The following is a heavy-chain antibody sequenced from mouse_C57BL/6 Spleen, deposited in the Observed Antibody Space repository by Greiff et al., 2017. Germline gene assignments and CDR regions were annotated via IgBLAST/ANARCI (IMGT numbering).Heavy chain of an antibody. V-gene: IGHV5-6*01. J-gene: IGHJ2*01. CDR2: ISSGGSYT. D-gene: IGHD1-1*01. Sequence: DVHLVESGGDLVKPGGSLKLSCAASGFTFSSYGMSWVRQTPDKRLEWVATISSGGSYTYYPDSVKGRVTISRDNAKNTLYLQMSSLKSEDTAMYYCARHTVKNYFDYWGQGTTLTVSS. CDR3: ARHTVKNYFDY. CDR1: GFTFSSYG.